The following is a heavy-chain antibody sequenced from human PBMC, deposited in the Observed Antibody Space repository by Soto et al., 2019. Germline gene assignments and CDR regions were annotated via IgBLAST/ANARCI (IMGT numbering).Heavy chain of an antibody. J-gene: IGHJ6*03. CDR1: GGSFSGYY. D-gene: IGHD4-17*01. CDR2: IDHSGST. Sequence: SETLSLTCAVYGGSFSGYYWNWIGQAPGKGLEWIGEIDHSGSTKYNPSLKSRVTISVDTSKNQFSLKVSSVTAADTAVYYCARDLGLRSAGDLYYYYMDVWGKGTTVTVSS. V-gene: IGHV4-34*01. CDR3: ARDLGLRSAGDLYYYYMDV.